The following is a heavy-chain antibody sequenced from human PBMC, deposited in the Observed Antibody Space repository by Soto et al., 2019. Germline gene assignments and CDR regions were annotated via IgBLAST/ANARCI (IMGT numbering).Heavy chain of an antibody. J-gene: IGHJ4*02. CDR2: TDEYGSTS. CDR3: TRDIGGRGAF. Sequence: EVQLVESGGGLVQPGGSLRLSCAASGFTFSSYRMHWVRQVPGKGLVWVARTDEYGSTSNYADSVKGRFTISRDNAKNTLYLEMNSLRGEDTALYYCTRDIGGRGAFWGQGSLVTVSS. CDR1: GFTFSSYR. D-gene: IGHD3-16*01. V-gene: IGHV3-74*01.